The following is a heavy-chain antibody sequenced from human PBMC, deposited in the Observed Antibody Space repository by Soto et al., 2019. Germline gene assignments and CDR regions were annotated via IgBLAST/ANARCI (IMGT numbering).Heavy chain of an antibody. D-gene: IGHD1-20*01. CDR3: ARGITLPTPLDY. Sequence: GASVKVSCKALGYTVTNHWMHWVRQAPGQRLEWMGWINAGNGNTKYSQKFQGRVTITRDTSASTAYMELSSLRSEDTAVYYCARGITLPTPLDYWGQGTLVTVSS. V-gene: IGHV1-3*01. J-gene: IGHJ4*02. CDR1: GYTVTNHW. CDR2: INAGNGNT.